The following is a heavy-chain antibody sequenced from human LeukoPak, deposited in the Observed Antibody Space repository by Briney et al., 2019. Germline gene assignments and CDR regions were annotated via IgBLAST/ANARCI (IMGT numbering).Heavy chain of an antibody. J-gene: IGHJ4*02. Sequence: GASVKDSCKASGYTFTNYVISWVGQAPGQGLEWVGWISAYNGNTNNAQKLQGRVTMNTDTSTSTAYVGLRSLRSDDTAVYYCARYSRAYYFDYWGQGTLVTVSS. CDR1: GYTFTNYV. V-gene: IGHV1-18*04. CDR2: ISAYNGNT. D-gene: IGHD1-26*01. CDR3: ARYSRAYYFDY.